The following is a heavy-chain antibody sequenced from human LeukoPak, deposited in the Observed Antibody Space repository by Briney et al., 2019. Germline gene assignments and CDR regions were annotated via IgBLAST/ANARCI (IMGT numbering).Heavy chain of an antibody. J-gene: IGHJ5*02. CDR2: IYSGGST. Sequence: PGGSLRLSCAASGFTVSSNYMIWVRLAPGKGLEWVSVIYSGGSTYYADSVKGRFTISRDNSKNTLYLQMNSLRAEDTAVYYCAREPYFGVVANNWFDPWGQGTLVTVSS. CDR1: GFTVSSNY. CDR3: AREPYFGVVANNWFDP. D-gene: IGHD3-3*01. V-gene: IGHV3-53*01.